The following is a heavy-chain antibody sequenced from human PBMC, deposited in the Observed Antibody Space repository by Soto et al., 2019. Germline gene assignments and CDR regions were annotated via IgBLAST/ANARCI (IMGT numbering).Heavy chain of an antibody. V-gene: IGHV3-66*01. CDR2: IYSGGST. Sequence: GGSLRLSCAASGFTVSSNYMSWVRQAPGKGLEWVSVIYSGGSTYYADSVKGRFTISRDNSKNTLYLQMNSLRAEDTAVYYCARVVHYDAALFDYWGQGTLVTVSS. J-gene: IGHJ4*02. CDR1: GFTVSSNY. CDR3: ARVVHYDAALFDY. D-gene: IGHD2-2*01.